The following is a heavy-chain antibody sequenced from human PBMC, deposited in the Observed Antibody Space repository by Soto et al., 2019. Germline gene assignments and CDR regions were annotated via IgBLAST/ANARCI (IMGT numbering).Heavy chain of an antibody. CDR1: GYTFTNYG. V-gene: IGHV1-18*01. CDR3: ARDRGSYALDY. J-gene: IGHJ4*02. D-gene: IGHD1-26*01. Sequence: QVQLVQSGAEVKKPGASVKVSCKASGYTFTNYGISWVRQAPGQGLEWMGWISANNGNTNNEQKLQGRVTMTTDTATSTAYMEMRSLRSADTAVYYCARDRGSYALDYWGQGTLVTVSS. CDR2: ISANNGNT.